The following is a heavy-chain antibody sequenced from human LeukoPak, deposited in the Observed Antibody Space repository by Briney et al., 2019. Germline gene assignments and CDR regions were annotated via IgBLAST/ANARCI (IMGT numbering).Heavy chain of an antibody. D-gene: IGHD4-17*01. J-gene: IGHJ4*02. CDR2: ISSSSSYI. Sequence: GGSLRLSCAASGFTFSSYSMNWVRHAPGKGLEWVSSISSSSSYIYYAHSVKGRFTISRDNAKTSLYLQMNSLRAEDTAVYYCARFVYGDYVRYFDYWGQGTLVTVSS. CDR3: ARFVYGDYVRYFDY. V-gene: IGHV3-21*04. CDR1: GFTFSSYS.